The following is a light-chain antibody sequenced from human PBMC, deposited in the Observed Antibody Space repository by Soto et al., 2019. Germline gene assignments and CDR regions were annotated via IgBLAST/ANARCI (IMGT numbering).Light chain of an antibody. V-gene: IGKV2-30*02. CDR2: KVS. CDR1: QDLVHSDGDTY. J-gene: IGKJ3*01. CDR3: TQGTHLIT. Sequence: DVVLTQSPLSLPVTVGQPASISCRSSQDLVHSDGDTYLNWFHQRPGQSPRRLLYKVSNRESGVPDRFSGSRSGTDFTLNISRVEADDVGIDYCTQGTHLITFGPGTKVDIK.